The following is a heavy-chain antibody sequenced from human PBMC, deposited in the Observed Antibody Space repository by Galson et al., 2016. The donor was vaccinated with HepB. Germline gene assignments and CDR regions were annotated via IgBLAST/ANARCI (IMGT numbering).Heavy chain of an antibody. CDR2: IKQDGSEK. V-gene: IGHV3-7*01. CDR3: ARFDYGDYNDAFDI. Sequence: SLRLSCAASGFNFSIYGMNWLRQAPGKGLEWVANIKQDGSEKYYVDSVKGRFSISRDNGKDSLYLQMNSLRAEDTALYYCARFDYGDYNDAFDIWGQGTMVTVSS. CDR1: GFNFSIYG. J-gene: IGHJ3*02. D-gene: IGHD4-17*01.